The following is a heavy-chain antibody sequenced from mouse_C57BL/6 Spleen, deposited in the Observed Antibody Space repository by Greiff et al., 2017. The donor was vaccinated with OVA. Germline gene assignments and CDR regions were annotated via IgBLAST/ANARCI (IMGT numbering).Heavy chain of an antibody. J-gene: IGHJ4*01. CDR3: ARGGGNHAMDY. CDR1: GFTFSDYG. CDR2: ISSGSSTI. V-gene: IGHV5-17*01. Sequence: EVHLVESGGGLVKPGGSLKLSCAASGFTFSDYGMHWVRQAPEKGLEWVAYISSGSSTIYYADTVKGRFTLARDNATNTLFLQMTSLRSEDTAMYYCARGGGNHAMDYWGQGTSVTVSS. D-gene: IGHD2-1*01.